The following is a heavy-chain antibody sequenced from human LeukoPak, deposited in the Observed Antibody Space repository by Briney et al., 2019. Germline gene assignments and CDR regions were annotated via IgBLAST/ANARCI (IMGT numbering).Heavy chain of an antibody. Sequence: SETLSLTCTVFGGSISSSSHYWGWIRQPPGEGLEWIGSIYFSGSTYYSPSLKSRVTISVDPSTNQFSLKLSSVTAADTAVYYCARIVTTDWPRTSYYFDYWGQGTLVTVSS. CDR2: IYFSGST. D-gene: IGHD3-9*01. J-gene: IGHJ4*02. CDR3: ARIVTTDWPRTSYYFDY. V-gene: IGHV4-39*01. CDR1: GGSISSSSHY.